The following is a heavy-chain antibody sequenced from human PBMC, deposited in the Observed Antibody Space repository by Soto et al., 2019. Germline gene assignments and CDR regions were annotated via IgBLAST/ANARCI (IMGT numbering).Heavy chain of an antibody. J-gene: IGHJ3*02. D-gene: IGHD3-10*01. Sequence: QVQLVQSGAEVKKPGASVKVACKASGYSFNSYYMHWVRQAPGQGPEWMGVINPSGASTSYAQKVQIRVTMPRDKSTRTVYMELGSLRSDDKALYYCASDYNAYQRQHVFDIWGQGTLVTVSS. CDR3: ASDYNAYQRQHVFDI. CDR1: GYSFNSYY. CDR2: INPSGAST. V-gene: IGHV1-46*02.